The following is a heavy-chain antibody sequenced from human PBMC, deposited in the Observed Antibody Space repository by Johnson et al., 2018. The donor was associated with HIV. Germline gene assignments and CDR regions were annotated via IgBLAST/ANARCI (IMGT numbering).Heavy chain of an antibody. J-gene: IGHJ3*02. CDR2: ISYDGSNK. V-gene: IGHV3-30-3*01. D-gene: IGHD2-8*01. CDR3: ARGYCSHGVCYTRADAFDI. CDR1: GFTFSSYA. Sequence: QVQLVESGGGVVQPGRSLRLSCAASGFTFSSYAMHWVRQAPGKGLEWVAVISYDGSNKYYADSVKGRFTISRDNSKNTLYLQMNSLRAEDTAVYYCARGYCSHGVCYTRADAFDIWGQGTMVTASS.